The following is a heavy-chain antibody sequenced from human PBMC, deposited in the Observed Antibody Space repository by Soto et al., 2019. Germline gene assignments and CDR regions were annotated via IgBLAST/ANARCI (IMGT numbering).Heavy chain of an antibody. CDR3: ARDRKDRYGDRDFDY. Sequence: EVQLLESGGGLVKPGGSLRLSCAASGFTFSSYSMNWVRQAPGKGLEWVSSIGVSSSNVYYADSVKGRFTISRDNAKNSLYLQMNSLRAEDTAVYYCARDRKDRYGDRDFDYWGQGTLVTVSS. D-gene: IGHD4-17*01. J-gene: IGHJ4*02. CDR1: GFTFSSYS. CDR2: IGVSSSNV. V-gene: IGHV3-21*01.